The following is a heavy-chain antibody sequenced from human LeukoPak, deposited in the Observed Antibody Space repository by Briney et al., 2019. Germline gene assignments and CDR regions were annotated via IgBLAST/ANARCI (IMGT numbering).Heavy chain of an antibody. D-gene: IGHD6-13*01. CDR2: INSDGRST. V-gene: IGHV3-74*01. CDR3: ARESRGSSVRFDP. J-gene: IGHJ5*02. CDR1: GFTFSSYW. Sequence: GGSLRLSCAASGFTFSSYWMHWVRQAPGKGLVGVSRINSDGRSTSYADSVKGRFTISSDNPKNPLYLQMNSLRAEDTAVYYCARESRGSSVRFDPWGQGTLVTVSS.